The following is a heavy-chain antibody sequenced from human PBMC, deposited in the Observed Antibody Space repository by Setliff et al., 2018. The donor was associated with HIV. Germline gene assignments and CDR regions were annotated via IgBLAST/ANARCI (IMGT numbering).Heavy chain of an antibody. CDR3: ARGSRQLGYSYYGMDV. CDR1: AFTFSNYG. J-gene: IGHJ6*02. Sequence: PGGSLRLSCAASAFTFSNYGMYWVRQAPGKGLGWVAVIWFDGSKKYYTDSVKGRFTISRDDSKNTLYLQMNSLRAEDTAVYYCARGSRQLGYSYYGMDVWGQGTTVTVSS. CDR2: IWFDGSKK. V-gene: IGHV3-33*07. D-gene: IGHD1-1*01.